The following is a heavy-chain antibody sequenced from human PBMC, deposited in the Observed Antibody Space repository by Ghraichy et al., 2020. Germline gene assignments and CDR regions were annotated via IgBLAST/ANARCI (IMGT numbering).Heavy chain of an antibody. V-gene: IGHV3-33*01. CDR2: IWYDGSNK. CDR1: GFTFSSYG. J-gene: IGHJ4*02. D-gene: IGHD3-22*01. CDR3: ARDRAAHNYYDSSGGFDY. Sequence: GGSLRLSCAASGFTFSSYGMHWVRQAPGKGLEWVAVIWYDGSNKYYADSVKGRFTISRDNSKNTLYLQMNSLRAEDTAVYYCARDRAAHNYYDSSGGFDYWGQGTLVTVSS.